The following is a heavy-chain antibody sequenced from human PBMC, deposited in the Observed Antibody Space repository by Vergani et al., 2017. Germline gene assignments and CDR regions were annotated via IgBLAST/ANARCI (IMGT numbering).Heavy chain of an antibody. CDR3: AKNPGIATTRHYYAMDV. Sequence: LEESGGGSVKPGGSLRLSCAASGFKFNDHYMSWIRQAPGKGLEWVSHISPGASTVSYTDSVTGRFTFSRDNDNNSLTLDMTTLRVEDTAVYYCAKNPGIATTRHYYAMDVWGQGTTVTVSS. CDR2: ISPGASTV. CDR1: GFKFNDHY. D-gene: IGHD6-13*01. J-gene: IGHJ6*02. V-gene: IGHV3-11*04.